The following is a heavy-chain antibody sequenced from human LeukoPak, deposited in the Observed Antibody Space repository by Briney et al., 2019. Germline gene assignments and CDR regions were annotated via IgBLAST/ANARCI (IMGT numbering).Heavy chain of an antibody. J-gene: IGHJ6*03. CDR1: GGSISSYY. CDR2: IYYSGST. CDR3: AREAPLWSGSNYYYYMDV. V-gene: IGHV4-59*01. D-gene: IGHD3-3*01. Sequence: SETLSLTCTVSGGSISSYYWSCIRQPPGKGLEWSGHIYYSGSTNYNPSLKRRVTISVDTSKNQFSLKLSSVTAADTAVYYCAREAPLWSGSNYYYYMDVWGKGTTVTVSS.